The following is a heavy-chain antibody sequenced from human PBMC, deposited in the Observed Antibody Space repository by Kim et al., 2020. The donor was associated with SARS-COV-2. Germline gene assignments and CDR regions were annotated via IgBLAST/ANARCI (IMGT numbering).Heavy chain of an antibody. Sequence: SETLSLTCSVSDGSISTSSYYWGWIRQPPGKGLEWIGSIHYSGSTNYNSALHSRVTISVDTSNNQFSLRLTSVTAADTAVYYCAALGSGSYSCRYWGHGALVSVSP. CDR1: DGSISTSSYY. CDR2: IHYSGST. CDR3: AALGSGSYSCRY. J-gene: IGHJ4*03. D-gene: IGHD3-10*01. V-gene: IGHV4-39*01.